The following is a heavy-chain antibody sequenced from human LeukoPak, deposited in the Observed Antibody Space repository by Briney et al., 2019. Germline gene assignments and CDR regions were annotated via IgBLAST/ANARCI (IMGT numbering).Heavy chain of an antibody. J-gene: IGHJ4*02. V-gene: IGHV4-39*07. D-gene: IGHD5-18*01. CDR3: ARDIGYSYRYFDY. Sequence: SETLSLTCTVSGGSISSSSYYWGWIRQPPGKGLEWIGSIYYSGSTYYNPSLKSRVTISVDTSKNQFSLKLSSVTAADTAVYYCARDIGYSYRYFDYWGQGTLVTVSS. CDR2: IYYSGST. CDR1: GGSISSSSYY.